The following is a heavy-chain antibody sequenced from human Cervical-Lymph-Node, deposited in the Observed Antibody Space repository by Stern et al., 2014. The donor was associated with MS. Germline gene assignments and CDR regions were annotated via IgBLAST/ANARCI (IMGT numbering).Heavy chain of an antibody. Sequence: VQLVASGAEVRKPGASVKVSCKASGYAFTDYYMHWVRPAPGQGLEWMGRINPNSGGMNYAQRFQGRVAVTTDTSIGTAYMELSRLTYDDTAVYYCTRSKLTGDGDFDYWGQGALVTVSS. CDR3: TRSKLTGDGDFDY. CDR1: GYAFTDYY. J-gene: IGHJ4*02. D-gene: IGHD7-27*01. V-gene: IGHV1-2*06. CDR2: INPNSGGM.